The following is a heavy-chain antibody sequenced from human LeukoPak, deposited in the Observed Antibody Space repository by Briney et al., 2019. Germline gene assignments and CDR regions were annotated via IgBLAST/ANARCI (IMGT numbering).Heavy chain of an antibody. CDR1: GYTFINYY. D-gene: IGHD3-3*01. CDR3: ARQGATFGVVTTNEYYFDY. Sequence: ASVKVSCMASGYTFINYYMHWVRQAPGQGLEWVAMINPSGGSTSYAQKFQGRVTMTRDKSTSTVYMELSSLRSEDTAVYFCARQGATFGVVTTNEYYFDYWGQGTLVTVSS. CDR2: INPSGGST. J-gene: IGHJ4*02. V-gene: IGHV1-46*01.